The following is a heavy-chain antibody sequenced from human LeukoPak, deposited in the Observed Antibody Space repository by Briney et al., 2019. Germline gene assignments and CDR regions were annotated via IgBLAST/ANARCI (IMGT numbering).Heavy chain of an antibody. CDR2: IYSGGST. V-gene: IGHV3-53*01. CDR3: ARGSTVTSLGY. J-gene: IGHJ4*02. D-gene: IGHD4-17*01. CDR1: GFTVSGNY. Sequence: GGSLRFSCEASGFTVSGNYMSWVRQAPGKGLEWVSVIYSGGSTYYADSVKGRFTISRDNSKNTLYLQMNSLRAEDTAVYYCARGSTVTSLGYWGQGTLVTVSS.